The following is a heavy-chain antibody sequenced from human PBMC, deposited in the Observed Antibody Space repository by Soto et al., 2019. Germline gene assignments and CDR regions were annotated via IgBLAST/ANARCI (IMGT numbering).Heavy chain of an antibody. J-gene: IGHJ4*02. V-gene: IGHV1-18*04. D-gene: IGHD3-22*01. CDR2: TSANNDDT. Sequence: ASVKVSCKASGYIFTHYGFSWVRQAPGQGLEWMAWTSANNDDTNCAQKFQGRVTITADESTSTAYMELSSLRSEDTAVYYCAREVDSSGYYYFDYWGQGTLVTVSS. CDR1: GYIFTHYG. CDR3: AREVDSSGYYYFDY.